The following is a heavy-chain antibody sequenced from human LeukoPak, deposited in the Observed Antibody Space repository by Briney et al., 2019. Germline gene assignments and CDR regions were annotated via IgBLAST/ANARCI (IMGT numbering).Heavy chain of an antibody. CDR2: ISSSSSYI. Sequence: GGSLRLSCAASGFTFSSYSMNWVRQAPGKGLEWVSSISSSSSYIYYADSVKGRFTISRDNAKNSLYLQMNSLRAEDTAVYYCARDRGFEVNTVEWEGYWGQGTLVTVSS. J-gene: IGHJ4*02. D-gene: IGHD4-23*01. CDR3: ARDRGFEVNTVEWEGY. V-gene: IGHV3-21*01. CDR1: GFTFSSYS.